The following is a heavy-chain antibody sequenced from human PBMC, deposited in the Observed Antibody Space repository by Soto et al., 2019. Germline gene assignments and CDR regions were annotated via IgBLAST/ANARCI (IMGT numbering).Heavy chain of an antibody. V-gene: IGHV4-4*02. CDR1: GGSISSSNW. J-gene: IGHJ3*02. CDR2: IYHSGST. CDR3: ALLYDSSGYYSNPFDI. Sequence: SETLSLTCAVSGGSISSSNWWSWVHQPPGKGLEWIGEIYHSGSTNYNPSLKSRVTISVDKSKNQFSLKLSSVTAADTAVYYCALLYDSSGYYSNPFDIWGQGTMVTVSS. D-gene: IGHD3-22*01.